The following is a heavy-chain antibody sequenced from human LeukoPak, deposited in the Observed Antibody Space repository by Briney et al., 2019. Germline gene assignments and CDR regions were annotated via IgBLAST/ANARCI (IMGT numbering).Heavy chain of an antibody. CDR2: IYHSGST. Sequence: SETLSLTCAVSGGSISSGGYSWSWIRQPRGKGLEWIGYIYHSGSTYYNPSLKSRVTISVDRSKNQFSLKLSSVTAADTAVYYCARVRYYDSSGYPRTDWYFDLWGRGTLVTVSS. J-gene: IGHJ2*01. CDR1: GGSISSGGYS. V-gene: IGHV4-30-2*01. CDR3: ARVRYYDSSGYPRTDWYFDL. D-gene: IGHD3-22*01.